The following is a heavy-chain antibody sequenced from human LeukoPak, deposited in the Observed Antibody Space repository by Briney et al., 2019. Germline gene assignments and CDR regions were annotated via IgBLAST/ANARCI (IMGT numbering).Heavy chain of an antibody. CDR2: INHSGST. V-gene: IGHV4-34*01. D-gene: IGHD1-1*01. CDR1: GGAFSGYY. J-gene: IGHJ6*02. Sequence: SETLSLTGAVYGGAFSGYYWSWIRQPPGKGLGWIGEINHSGSTNYNPSLKSRVTISVDTSKNQFSLKLSSGTAADTAVYYCARGTGTAGFWDYYYGMDVWGQGTTVTVSS. CDR3: ARGTGTAGFWDYYYGMDV.